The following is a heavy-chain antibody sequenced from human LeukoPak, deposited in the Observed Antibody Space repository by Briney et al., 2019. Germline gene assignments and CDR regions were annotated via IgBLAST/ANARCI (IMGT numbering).Heavy chain of an antibody. Sequence: GGSLRLSCAASGFTFSSYWTSWVRQAPGKGLEWVSAISGSGGSTYYADSVKGRFTISRDNSKNTLYLQMNSLRAEDTAVYYCAKAFGPAYYDILTGKTSHYYGMDVWGQGTTVTVSS. V-gene: IGHV3-23*01. J-gene: IGHJ6*02. CDR1: GFTFSSYW. CDR3: AKAFGPAYYDILTGKTSHYYGMDV. D-gene: IGHD3-9*01. CDR2: ISGSGGST.